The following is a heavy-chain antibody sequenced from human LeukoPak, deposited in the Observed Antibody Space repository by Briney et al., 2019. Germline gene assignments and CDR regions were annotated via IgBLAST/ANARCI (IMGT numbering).Heavy chain of an antibody. D-gene: IGHD2-2*01. CDR2: IKQDGSEK. CDR3: ARAANYIVVVPAAIPNWFDP. J-gene: IGHJ5*02. V-gene: IGHV3-7*01. Sequence: PGGSLRLSCAASGFTFSSYWMSWVRQAPGKGLEWVANIKQDGSEKYYVDSVKRRFTISRDNAKNSLYLQMNSLRAEDTAVYYCARAANYIVVVPAAIPNWFDPWGRGTLVTVSS. CDR1: GFTFSSYW.